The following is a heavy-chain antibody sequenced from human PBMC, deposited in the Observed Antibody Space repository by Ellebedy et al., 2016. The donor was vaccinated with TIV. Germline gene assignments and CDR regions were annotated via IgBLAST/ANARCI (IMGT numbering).Heavy chain of an antibody. Sequence: GGSLRLSCAASGFTFSSYWMSWVRQAPGKGLEWVANINLDGSEKHYVGSVKGRLTISRDNAKNSLFLQMNSPRLDDTAVYYCATDGRYGDYPSPRHPFAIWGQGTAVTVSS. CDR1: GFTFSSYW. V-gene: IGHV3-7*01. CDR3: ATDGRYGDYPSPRHPFAI. J-gene: IGHJ3*02. D-gene: IGHD4-17*01. CDR2: INLDGSEK.